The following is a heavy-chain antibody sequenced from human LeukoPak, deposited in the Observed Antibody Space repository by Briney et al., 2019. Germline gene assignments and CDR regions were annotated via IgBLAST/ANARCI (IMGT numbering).Heavy chain of an antibody. D-gene: IGHD2-2*01. CDR2: MNPNSGNT. Sequence: ASVKVSCKASGYTFTSYDINWVRQATGQGLEWMGWMNPNSGNTGYAQKFQGRVTMTRNTSISTAYMELSSLRSEDTAVYYCARVPACSSTSCYYYYGMDVWGQGTTVTVSS. J-gene: IGHJ6*02. V-gene: IGHV1-8*01. CDR3: ARVPACSSTSCYYYYGMDV. CDR1: GYTFTSYD.